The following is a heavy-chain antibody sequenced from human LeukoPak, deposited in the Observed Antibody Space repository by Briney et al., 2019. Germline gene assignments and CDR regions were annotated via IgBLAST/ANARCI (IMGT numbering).Heavy chain of an antibody. CDR2: IIPIFGTA. J-gene: IGHJ4*02. Sequence: SVKVSCKASGGTFSSYAISWVRQAPGQGLEWMGGIIPIFGTANYAQKFQGRVTITADESTSTAYMELSSLRSEDTAVYYCAREDPGGSCPDFDYWGQGTLVTVSS. V-gene: IGHV1-69*13. CDR1: GGTFSSYA. D-gene: IGHD2-15*01. CDR3: AREDPGGSCPDFDY.